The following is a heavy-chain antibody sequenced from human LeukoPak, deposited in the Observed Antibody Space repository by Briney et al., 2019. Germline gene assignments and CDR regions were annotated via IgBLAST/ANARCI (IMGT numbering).Heavy chain of an antibody. CDR2: INPNSGGT. D-gene: IGHD5-18*01. V-gene: IGHV1-2*02. Sequence: ASVKVSCKASGYTFTGYYMHWVRQAPGQGLERMGWINPNSGGTNYAQKFQGRVTMTRDTSISTAYMELSRLRSDDTAVYYCARGYRGYSYGYYYYYMDVWGKGTTVTVSS. CDR3: ARGYRGYSYGYYYYYMDV. CDR1: GYTFTGYY. J-gene: IGHJ6*03.